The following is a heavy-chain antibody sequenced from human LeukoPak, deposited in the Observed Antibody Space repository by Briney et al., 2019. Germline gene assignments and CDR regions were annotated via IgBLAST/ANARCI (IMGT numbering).Heavy chain of an antibody. Sequence: SETLSLTCTVSGGSIGTYSWNWIRQPPGEGLEWIGYIYYSGTTNYNPSLKSRVTISVDTSKNQFSLKLSSVTAADTAVYYCARGVYIAAAQYAYWGQGTLVTVSS. V-gene: IGHV4-59*01. CDR2: IYYSGTT. D-gene: IGHD6-13*01. J-gene: IGHJ4*02. CDR1: GGSIGTYS. CDR3: ARGVYIAAAQYAY.